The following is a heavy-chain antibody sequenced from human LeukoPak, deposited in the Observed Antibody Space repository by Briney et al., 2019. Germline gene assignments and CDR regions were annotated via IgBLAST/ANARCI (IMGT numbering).Heavy chain of an antibody. CDR2: INPDTGGT. D-gene: IGHD6-13*01. V-gene: IGHV1-2*02. J-gene: IGHJ5*02. CDR3: ARDLQQLKHNWFDP. Sequence: ASVKVSCEASGSSFTIYYLHWLRQAPGQGLEWMGWINPDTGGTYCAQKFKGRVTISRDTSINTAYMEVSRLTSDDTAVYYCARDLQQLKHNWFDPWGQGTLVTVSS. CDR1: GSSFTIYY.